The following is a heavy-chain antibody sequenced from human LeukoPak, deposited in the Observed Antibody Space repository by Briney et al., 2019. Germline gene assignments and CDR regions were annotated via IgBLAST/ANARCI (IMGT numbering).Heavy chain of an antibody. J-gene: IGHJ6*02. CDR2: IKGDGIST. CDR3: AREVVIFPDYYYYGMDV. D-gene: IGHD3-9*01. Sequence: PGGSLRLSCAASGFDFSSNWMHWVRHAPGQGLVWVSRIKGDGISTNYADSVKGRFTISRDIAKNSLYLQMNSLRAEDTAVYYCAREVVIFPDYYYYGMDVWGQGTTVTVSS. V-gene: IGHV3-74*01. CDR1: GFDFSSNW.